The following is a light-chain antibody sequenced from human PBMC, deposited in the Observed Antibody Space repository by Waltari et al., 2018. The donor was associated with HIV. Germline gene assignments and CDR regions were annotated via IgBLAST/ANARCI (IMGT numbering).Light chain of an antibody. V-gene: IGKV1-39*01. CDR3: QESYIIPLT. Sequence: DIQMTQSPSSLSASVEDRVTITCRASQSISSYLNWYQQKPGNAPKLLIYAASSLQSGVPSRFSGSGSGTDFTLTISSLQPEEFATYYCQESYIIPLTFGGGTKVEIK. CDR1: QSISSY. J-gene: IGKJ4*01. CDR2: AAS.